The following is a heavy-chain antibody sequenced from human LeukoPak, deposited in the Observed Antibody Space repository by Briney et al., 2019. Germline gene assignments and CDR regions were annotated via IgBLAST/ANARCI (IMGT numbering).Heavy chain of an antibody. J-gene: IGHJ4*02. D-gene: IGHD4-4*01. CDR3: ARGHSNHIYYFDY. Sequence: KPSETLSLTCTVSGGSISSGGYYWSWIRQHPGKGLEWIGYIYYSGSTYYNPSLKSRVTISVDTSKNQFSLKLSSVTAADTAVYYRARGHSNHIYYFDYWGQGTLVTVSS. CDR2: IYYSGST. CDR1: GGSISSGGYY. V-gene: IGHV4-31*03.